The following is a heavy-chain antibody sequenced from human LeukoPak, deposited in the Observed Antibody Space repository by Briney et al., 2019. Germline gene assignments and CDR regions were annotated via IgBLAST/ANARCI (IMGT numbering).Heavy chain of an antibody. CDR3: AKEGSGWLIPDSLFDY. V-gene: IGHV3-23*01. D-gene: IGHD6-19*01. Sequence: PGGSLSLSCAACGFTFSSYAMSWVRQAPGKGLEGVSAISGSGGSTYYADSVKGRFTISRDNSKNTLYLQMNSLRAEDTAVYYCAKEGSGWLIPDSLFDYWGQGTLVTVSS. J-gene: IGHJ4*02. CDR1: GFTFSSYA. CDR2: ISGSGGST.